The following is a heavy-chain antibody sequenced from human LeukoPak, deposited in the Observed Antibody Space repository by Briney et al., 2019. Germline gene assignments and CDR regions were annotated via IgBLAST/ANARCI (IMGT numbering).Heavy chain of an antibody. Sequence: SQTLSFTCAISGDSLSSNSAAWNWIRQSPSRGLEWLGRTYYRSKWYHDYAVSVKSRMTINPDTSKNQFSLQLNSVTPEGTAVYYCARVEDSSGWFDYWGQGTLVTVSS. CDR2: TYYRSKWYH. J-gene: IGHJ4*02. CDR1: GDSLSSNSAA. V-gene: IGHV6-1*01. CDR3: ARVEDSSGWFDY. D-gene: IGHD6-19*01.